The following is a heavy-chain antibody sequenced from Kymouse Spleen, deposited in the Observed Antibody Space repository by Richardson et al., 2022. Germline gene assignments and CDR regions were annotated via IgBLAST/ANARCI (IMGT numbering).Heavy chain of an antibody. V-gene: IGHV3-33*01. CDR1: GFTFSSYG. CDR3: ARTGITMVRGVLDY. Sequence: QVQLVESGGGVVQPGRSLRLSCAASGFTFSSYGMHWVRQAPGKGLEWVAVIWYDGSNKYYADSVKGRFTISRDNSKNTLYLQMNSLRAEDTAVYYCARTGITMVRGVLDYWGQGTLVTVSS. CDR2: IWYDGSNK. D-gene: IGHD3-10*01. J-gene: IGHJ4*02.